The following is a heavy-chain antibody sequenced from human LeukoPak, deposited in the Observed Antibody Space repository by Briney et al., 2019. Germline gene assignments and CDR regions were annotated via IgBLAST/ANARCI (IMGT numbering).Heavy chain of an antibody. V-gene: IGHV3-23*01. Sequence: QSGGSLRLSCAASGFTLSSYAMSWVRQAPGKGLEWVSAISGSGGSTYYADSVKGRFTISRDNSKNTLYLQMNSLRAEDTAVYYCAKRYYYDSGSYSCFDYWGQGTLVTVSS. CDR2: ISGSGGST. CDR3: AKRYYYDSGSYSCFDY. CDR1: GFTLSSYA. J-gene: IGHJ4*02. D-gene: IGHD3-10*01.